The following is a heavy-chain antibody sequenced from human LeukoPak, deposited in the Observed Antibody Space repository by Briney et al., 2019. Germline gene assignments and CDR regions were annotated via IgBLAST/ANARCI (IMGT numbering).Heavy chain of an antibody. V-gene: IGHV4-59*01. Sequence: SETLSLTCTVSGGSINSYYWSWVRQPPGKGLEWIGYIYYSGSTNYNPSLKSRVTISVDTSKNQFSLKLGSVTAADTAVYYCARDRSYGNFDYWGQGTLVTVSS. CDR1: GGSINSYY. CDR3: ARDRSYGNFDY. D-gene: IGHD5-18*01. CDR2: IYYSGST. J-gene: IGHJ4*02.